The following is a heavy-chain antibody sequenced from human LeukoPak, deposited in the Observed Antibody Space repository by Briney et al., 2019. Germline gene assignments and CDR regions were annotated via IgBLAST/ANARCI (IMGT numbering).Heavy chain of an antibody. J-gene: IGHJ4*02. D-gene: IGHD1-26*01. CDR3: ARSRDTGSHFDY. CDR2: ISYDGGNT. Sequence: QPGRSLRLSCAASGFTFSSNAIHWARQGPGKGLEWVAEISYDGGNTYYADSVKGRFTISRDNSKNTLYLQMNSLRAEDTAVYYCARSRDTGSHFDYWGQGTLVTVSS. V-gene: IGHV3-30-3*01. CDR1: GFTFSSNA.